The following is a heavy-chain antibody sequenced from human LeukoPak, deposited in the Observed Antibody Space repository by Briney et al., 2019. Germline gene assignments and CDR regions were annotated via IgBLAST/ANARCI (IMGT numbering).Heavy chain of an antibody. V-gene: IGHV3-48*04. J-gene: IGHJ4*02. CDR3: ARGLAVAGTIGVDY. CDR1: GFTFSWYS. CDR2: ISSSSSTI. D-gene: IGHD6-19*01. Sequence: GGSLRLSCAASGFTFSWYSMSWVRQAPGKGLEWVSYISSSSSTIYYADSVKGRFTISRDNAKNSLYLQMNSLRAEDTAVYYCARGLAVAGTIGVDYWGQGTLVTVSS.